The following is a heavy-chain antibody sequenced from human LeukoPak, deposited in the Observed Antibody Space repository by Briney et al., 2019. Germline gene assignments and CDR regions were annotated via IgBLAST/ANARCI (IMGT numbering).Heavy chain of an antibody. CDR2: ISDFADTT. CDR1: GFTFTNYA. CDR3: AKGDSSSYFSGFDY. D-gene: IGHD6-13*01. Sequence: GGSLRLSCAASGFTFTNYAMSWVRQAPGKGLEWVSTISDFADTTFYADSVKDRFTISRDTSKNTLLLQMNRLRAEDTAVYYCAKGDSSSYFSGFDYRGQGTLVTVSS. J-gene: IGHJ4*02. V-gene: IGHV3-23*01.